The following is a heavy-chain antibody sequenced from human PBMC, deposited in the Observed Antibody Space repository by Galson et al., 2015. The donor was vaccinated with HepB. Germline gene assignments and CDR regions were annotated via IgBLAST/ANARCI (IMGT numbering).Heavy chain of an antibody. CDR1: GFTFSSYS. Sequence: SLRLSCAASGFTFSSYSMNWVRQAPGKGLEWVSSISSSSSYIYYADSVKGRFTISRDNAKNSLYLQMNSLRAEDTAVYYCARGESYNWNYDAFDIWGQGTMVTVSS. CDR3: ARGESYNWNYDAFDI. V-gene: IGHV3-21*01. J-gene: IGHJ3*02. CDR2: ISSSSSYI. D-gene: IGHD1-7*01.